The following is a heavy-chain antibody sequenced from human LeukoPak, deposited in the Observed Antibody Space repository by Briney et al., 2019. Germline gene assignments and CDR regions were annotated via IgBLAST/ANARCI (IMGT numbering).Heavy chain of an antibody. D-gene: IGHD2-15*01. J-gene: IGHJ4*02. CDR3: AKGGASIVVVVAASFDY. CDR1: GFTFSGYS. V-gene: IGHV3-21*04. Sequence: PGGSLRLSCAASGFTFSGYSMNWVRQAPGRGLEWVSSISYNSYYIYYADSVKGRFTISRDNSKNTLYLQMNSLRAEDTAVYYCAKGGASIVVVVAASFDYWGQGTLVTVSS. CDR2: ISYNSYYI.